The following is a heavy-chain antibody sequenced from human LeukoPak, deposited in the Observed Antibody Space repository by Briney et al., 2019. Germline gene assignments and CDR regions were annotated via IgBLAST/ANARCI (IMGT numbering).Heavy chain of an antibody. Sequence: GGSLRLSCAASGFTFSSYAMSWVRQAPGKGLEWVSAFSGSGGSTYYADSVKGRFTISRDNSKNSLYMPMHCLTAEDTAVYYCAKVRGGWYYFDYWGQGTLVTVSS. J-gene: IGHJ4*02. CDR3: AKVRGGWYYFDY. CDR2: FSGSGGST. D-gene: IGHD6-19*01. V-gene: IGHV3-23*01. CDR1: GFTFSSYA.